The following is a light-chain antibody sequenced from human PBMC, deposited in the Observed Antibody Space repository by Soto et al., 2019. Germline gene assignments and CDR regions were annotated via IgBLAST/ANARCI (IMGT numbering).Light chain of an antibody. CDR2: EVS. CDR1: SSDVGGYNY. CDR3: SSYTSSSPLYV. Sequence: QSALTQPASVSGSPGQSITISCTGTSSDVGGYNYVSWYQQHPGKAPKLMIYEVSNRPSGVSNRFSGSKSGNTASLTISGLQAEDEADYYRSSYTSSSPLYVFGTGTKLTVL. J-gene: IGLJ1*01. V-gene: IGLV2-14*01.